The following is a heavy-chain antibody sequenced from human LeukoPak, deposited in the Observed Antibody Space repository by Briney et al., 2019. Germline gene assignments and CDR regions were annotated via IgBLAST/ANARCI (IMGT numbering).Heavy chain of an antibody. D-gene: IGHD3-10*01. CDR3: ARGFGFVVVRGADWFDP. CDR2: ISYSGTT. Sequence: SETLSLTCTVSGGSISSRPYYWGWVRQPPGKGLEWIGTISYSGTTYYSPSLKSRVTISVDKSKNQFSLKLSSVTAADTAVYYCARGFGFVVVRGADWFDPWGQGTLVTVSS. V-gene: IGHV4-39*07. CDR1: GGSISSRPYY. J-gene: IGHJ5*02.